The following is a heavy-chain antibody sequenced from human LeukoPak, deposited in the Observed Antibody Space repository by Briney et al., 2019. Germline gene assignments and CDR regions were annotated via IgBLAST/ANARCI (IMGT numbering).Heavy chain of an antibody. CDR1: GGSFSGYY. J-gene: IGHJ5*02. V-gene: IGHV4-34*01. CDR2: INRSGST. CDR3: ARPLVSPRRTYYDILTGSGWFDP. Sequence: KPSETLSLTCAVYGGSFSGYYWSWIRQPPGKGLEWIGEINRSGSTNYNPSLKSRVTISVDTSKNQFSLKLSSVTAADTAVYYCARPLVSPRRTYYDILTGSGWFDPWGQGTLVTVSS. D-gene: IGHD3-9*01.